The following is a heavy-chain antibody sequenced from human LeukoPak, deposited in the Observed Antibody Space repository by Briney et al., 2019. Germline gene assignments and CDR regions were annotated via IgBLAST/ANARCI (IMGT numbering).Heavy chain of an antibody. CDR2: ISKSSDRI. Sequence: GGSLRLSCAASGFTFSSYSMNWVRQAPGKGLGWVSYISKSSDRIYHADSVKGRFTISRDNAKNSLYLQMESLRAEDTAVYYCARDLLNDEGSSYFFDQWGQGTLVTVSS. D-gene: IGHD2-2*01. CDR3: ARDLLNDEGSSYFFDQ. J-gene: IGHJ4*02. CDR1: GFTFSSYS. V-gene: IGHV3-48*04.